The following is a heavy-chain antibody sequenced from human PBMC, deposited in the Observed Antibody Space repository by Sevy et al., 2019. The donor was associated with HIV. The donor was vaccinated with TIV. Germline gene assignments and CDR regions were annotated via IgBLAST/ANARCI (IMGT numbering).Heavy chain of an antibody. CDR1: GFTFSNAW. CDR3: ITRGYSYGILSGKAMDV. V-gene: IGHV3-15*01. CDR2: IKSKTDGGTT. D-gene: IGHD5-18*01. J-gene: IGHJ6*02. Sequence: PGGSLRLSCAASGFTFSNAWMSWVRQAPGKGLEWVGRIKSKTDGGTTDYAAPVKGRFTISRDDSKNTLFLQMNSLKTEDTAVYYCITRGYSYGILSGKAMDVWGQGTTVTVSS.